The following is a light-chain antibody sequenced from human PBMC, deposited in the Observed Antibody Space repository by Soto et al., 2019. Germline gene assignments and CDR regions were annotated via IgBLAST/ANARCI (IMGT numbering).Light chain of an antibody. CDR2: GAS. Sequence: EIVMTQSPATLSVSPGERATLSCRASQSVSYKLAWYQQKPGQAPRLLIYGASTRATGIPARFSGSGSGKEFTLTIRGLQSEDFAVYYCQQYNNCPPVWTFGQGTKVDIK. V-gene: IGKV3-15*01. J-gene: IGKJ1*01. CDR3: QQYNNCPPVWT. CDR1: QSVSYK.